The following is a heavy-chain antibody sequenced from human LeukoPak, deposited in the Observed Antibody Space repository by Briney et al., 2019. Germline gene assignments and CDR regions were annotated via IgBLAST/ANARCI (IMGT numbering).Heavy chain of an antibody. J-gene: IGHJ4*02. CDR3: ARDLDSSGYYHVVDS. CDR1: GFPFSSYA. Sequence: GGSLRLSRSASGFPFSSYAMHWVRQAPGKGLEYVSAISDSGGSTYYADSVKGRFTISRDNSKNTLSLHMNSLRAEDTAVYYCARDLDSSGYYHVVDSWGQGALVTVSS. D-gene: IGHD3-22*01. CDR2: ISDSGGST. V-gene: IGHV3-64*04.